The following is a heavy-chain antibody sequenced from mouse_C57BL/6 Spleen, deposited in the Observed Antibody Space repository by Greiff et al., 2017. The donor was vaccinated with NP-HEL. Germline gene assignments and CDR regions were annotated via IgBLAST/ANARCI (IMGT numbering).Heavy chain of an antibody. Sequence: QVQLKESGAELAKPGASVKLSCKASGYTFTSYWMHWVKQRPGQGLEWIGYINPSSGYTKYNQKFKDKATLTADKSSSTAYMQLSSLTSEDSAVYYCAKLTRTKAMDYWGQGTSVTVSS. CDR2: INPSSGYT. D-gene: IGHD4-1*01. CDR3: AKLTRTKAMDY. CDR1: GYTFTSYW. V-gene: IGHV1-7*01. J-gene: IGHJ4*01.